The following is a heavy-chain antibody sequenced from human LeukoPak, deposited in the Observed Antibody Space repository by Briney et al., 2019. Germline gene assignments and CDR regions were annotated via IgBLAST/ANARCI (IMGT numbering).Heavy chain of an antibody. CDR2: ISSTGRT. V-gene: IGHV4-61*02. CDR3: AKSNGYGLIDI. D-gene: IGHD3-10*01. J-gene: IGHJ3*02. Sequence: SETLSLTCTVSGASISSDTYFWSWIRQPAGKGLEWIGRISSTGRTDYNPSLTSRVTISIDTSKNQLSMQLNSVTAADTAVYYCAKSNGYGLIDIWGQGSMVTVSS. CDR1: GASISSDTYF.